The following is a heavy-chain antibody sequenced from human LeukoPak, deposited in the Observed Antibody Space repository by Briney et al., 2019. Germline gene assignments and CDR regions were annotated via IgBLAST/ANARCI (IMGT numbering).Heavy chain of an antibody. CDR1: VGTFSSYA. Sequence: SVKVSCKASVGTFSSYAISWVRQAPGQGLEWMGRIIPIFGTANYAQKFQGRVTITTDESTSTAYMELSSLRSEDTAVYYCARDYTHLKYYYESSGYYSNWFDPWGQGTLVTVSS. CDR3: ARDYTHLKYYYESSGYYSNWFDP. J-gene: IGHJ5*02. CDR2: IIPIFGTA. D-gene: IGHD3-22*01. V-gene: IGHV1-69*05.